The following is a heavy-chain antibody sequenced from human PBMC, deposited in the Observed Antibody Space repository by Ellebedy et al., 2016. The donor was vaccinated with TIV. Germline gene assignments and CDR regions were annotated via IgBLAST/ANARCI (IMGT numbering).Heavy chain of an antibody. CDR1: GFTFSSYV. D-gene: IGHD6-19*01. CDR2: ITGDGGGR. CDR3: AKTQVGGVAGDY. Sequence: PGGSLRLSCAASGFTFSSYVMSWVRQAPGKGLEWVSLITGDGGGRFYSDSVKGRFTVSRDNSKNTLYLEMNSLRGDDTAVYYCAKTQVGGVAGDYWGQGTLVTVSS. J-gene: IGHJ4*02. V-gene: IGHV3-23*01.